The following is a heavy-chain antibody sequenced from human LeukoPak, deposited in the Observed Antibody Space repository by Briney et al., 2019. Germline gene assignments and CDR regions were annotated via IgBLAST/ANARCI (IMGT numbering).Heavy chain of an antibody. CDR3: ARGRRTRITGTHRFDP. Sequence: SGTLSLTCAVSGGTFSGYYLSWIRQPPGKGLEWIGEINHSGSTTYNPSPKSRVTISVDTSKHQFSLRLSSVPAADTAVYYCARGRRTRITGTHRFDPWGQGTLVTVSS. D-gene: IGHD1-20*01. CDR1: GGTFSGYY. CDR2: INHSGST. J-gene: IGHJ5*02. V-gene: IGHV4-34*01.